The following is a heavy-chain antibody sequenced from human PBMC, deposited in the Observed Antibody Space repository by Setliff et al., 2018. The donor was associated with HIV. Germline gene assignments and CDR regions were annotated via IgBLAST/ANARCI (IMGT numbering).Heavy chain of an antibody. CDR1: GGSINNYY. CDR3: ARHDADTAGPFFLH. V-gene: IGHV4-4*09. Sequence: PSETLSLTCTVSGGSINNYYWSWIRQPPGKGREWIGYIHSSGHSNYSPSLESRVSMSEDTYKSQFSLRLSSVTAADTAVYYCARHDADTAGPFFLHWGQGTLVTVSS. CDR2: IHSSGHS. D-gene: IGHD6-19*01. J-gene: IGHJ1*01.